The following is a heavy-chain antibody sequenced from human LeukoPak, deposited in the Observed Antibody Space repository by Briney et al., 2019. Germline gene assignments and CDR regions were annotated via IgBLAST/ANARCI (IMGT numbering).Heavy chain of an antibody. CDR1: GFTFSTHS. CDR2: ITDTSHI. D-gene: IGHD5-18*01. CDR3: ARSQGGYSYGKIDY. Sequence: GGSLRLSCAASGFTFSTHSMNWVRQAPGKGLEWDSSITDTSHIYNAYSVKGRFTISRDNTKNSLYLQMNSLRAEDTAVYFCARSQGGYSYGKIDYWGQGTLVTVSS. V-gene: IGHV3-69-1*02. J-gene: IGHJ4*02.